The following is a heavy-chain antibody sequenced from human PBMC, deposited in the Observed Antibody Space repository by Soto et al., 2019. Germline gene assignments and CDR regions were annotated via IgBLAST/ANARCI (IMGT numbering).Heavy chain of an antibody. CDR2: MGWDFSPI. Sequence: EVQLVESGGGLVQPGGSVRLSCAVSGFTISTQTLNWVRQAPGKGLEWVSYMGWDFSPIYADSVKGRFTISIDNAKNSLYLQMNSLRAEDTAMYYCARDKDYAFDVWGQGTMVTVSS. CDR3: ARDKDYAFDV. J-gene: IGHJ3*01. V-gene: IGHV3-48*01. CDR1: GFTISTQT.